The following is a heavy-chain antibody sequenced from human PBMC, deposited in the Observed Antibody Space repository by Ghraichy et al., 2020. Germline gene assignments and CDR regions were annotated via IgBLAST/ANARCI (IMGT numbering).Heavy chain of an antibody. CDR2: IHYTGNV. CDR1: GGSMRSYY. D-gene: IGHD3-10*01. V-gene: IGHV4-59*08. CDR3: ARHAGASFDR. J-gene: IGHJ4*02. Sequence: SQTLSLTCTVSGGSMRSYYWSWIRQFPGKGLEWIGYIHYTGNVTYNPSVESRVAISLDTSKNQFSLNLTTVIAADTAKYYCARHAGASFDRWGQGPLVTV.